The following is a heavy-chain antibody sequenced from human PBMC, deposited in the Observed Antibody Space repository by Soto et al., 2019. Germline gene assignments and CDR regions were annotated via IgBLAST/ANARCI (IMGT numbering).Heavy chain of an antibody. V-gene: IGHV3-23*01. Sequence: PGGSLRLSCAASGFGFSDFAMSWVRQAPGKGLEWVSSISGTGGRTHYADSVKGRFSISRDNSRNTLSLQMNSLRAEDTALYYCSKASEWLFGNCSDPWGQGTLVTVSS. CDR1: GFGFSDFA. J-gene: IGHJ5*02. CDR3: SKASEWLFGNCSDP. CDR2: ISGTGGRT. D-gene: IGHD3-3*01.